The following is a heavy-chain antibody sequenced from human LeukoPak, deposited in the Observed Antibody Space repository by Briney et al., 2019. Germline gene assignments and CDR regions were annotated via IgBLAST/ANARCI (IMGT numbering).Heavy chain of an antibody. Sequence: GASVKVSCKACGGTFSSYAISWVRQAPGQGLEWMGGIIPIFGTANYAQKFQGRVTITADESTSTAYMELSSLRSEDTAVYYCARDIRGVTTVTNYFDYWGQGTLVTVSS. V-gene: IGHV1-69*13. CDR2: IIPIFGTA. D-gene: IGHD4-17*01. J-gene: IGHJ4*02. CDR3: ARDIRGVTTVTNYFDY. CDR1: GGTFSSYA.